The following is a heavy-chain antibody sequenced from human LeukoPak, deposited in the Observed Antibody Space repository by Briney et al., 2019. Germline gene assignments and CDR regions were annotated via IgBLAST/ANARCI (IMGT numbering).Heavy chain of an antibody. V-gene: IGHV4-30-4*01. CDR1: GGSISSGDYY. CDR3: AREGRITLIREVMHYFDY. Sequence: PSQTLSLTCTVSGGSISSGDYYWSWVRQPPGKGLEWIGYMYYRGSTYSNPSLESRVTISIDASKNQFSLRLSSVTAADTAVYYCAREGRITLIREVMHYFDYWGQGTLVTVSS. D-gene: IGHD3-10*01. CDR2: MYYRGST. J-gene: IGHJ4*02.